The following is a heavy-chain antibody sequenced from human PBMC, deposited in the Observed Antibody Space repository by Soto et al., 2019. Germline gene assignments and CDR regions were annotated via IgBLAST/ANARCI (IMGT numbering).Heavy chain of an antibody. Sequence: PSQTLSLTCAISGDSVSSNTASWNWLRQSPSRGLEWLGRTYFRSKWYNDYAVSVKSRIIINPDTSNNQFSLQPNSVTPEDTAVYFCAKGDNLGPKTGYAFDPWGQGIMVTVSS. J-gene: IGHJ5*02. V-gene: IGHV6-1*01. CDR3: AKGDNLGPKTGYAFDP. CDR2: TYFRSKWYN. CDR1: GDSVSSNTAS. D-gene: IGHD5-12*01.